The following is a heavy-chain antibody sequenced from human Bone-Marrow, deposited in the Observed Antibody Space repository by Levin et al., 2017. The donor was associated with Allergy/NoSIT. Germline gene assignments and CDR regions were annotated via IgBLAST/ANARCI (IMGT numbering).Heavy chain of an antibody. CDR3: CGSLIPYSGYELYY. J-gene: IGHJ4*02. CDR1: GFTFSTYS. D-gene: IGHD5-12*01. Sequence: AGGSLRLSCAASGFTFSTYSLHWVRQAPGKGLEWVAVVSYDGSNKYYADSVKGRFTISRDNSQNTLYLQMNSLRAEDTAVYYCCGSLIPYSGYELYYWGQGALVTVSS. V-gene: IGHV3-30*04. CDR2: VSYDGSNK.